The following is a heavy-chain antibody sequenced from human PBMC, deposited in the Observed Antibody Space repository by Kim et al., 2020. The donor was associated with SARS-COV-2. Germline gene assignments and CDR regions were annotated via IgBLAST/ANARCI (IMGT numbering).Heavy chain of an antibody. V-gene: IGHV4-39*01. J-gene: IGHJ4*02. CDR1: GGSISSSSYY. Sequence: SETLSLTCTVSGGSISSSSYYWGWIRQPPGKGLEWIGSIYYSGSTYYNPSLKSRVTISVDTSKNQFSLKLSSVTAADTAVYYCASEIPPELGTVTATLDSDYWGQGTLVTVSS. CDR3: ASEIPPELGTVTATLDSDY. CDR2: IYYSGST. D-gene: IGHD2-21*02.